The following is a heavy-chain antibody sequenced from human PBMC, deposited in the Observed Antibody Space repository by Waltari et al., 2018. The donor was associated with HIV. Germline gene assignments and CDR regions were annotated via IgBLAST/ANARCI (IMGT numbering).Heavy chain of an antibody. D-gene: IGHD6-19*01. Sequence: EVQLLESGGNLVQPGGALRLSWASSGFTFSNYAMTWVRQAPGRGLEWVSAITGTAGRTYYADSVRGRFTISRDNSKNALHLQMSGLRADDTALYYCAREVRGSSGASGVFDFWGQGTMVTVSS. V-gene: IGHV3-23*01. CDR3: AREVRGSSGASGVFDF. CDR1: GFTFSNYA. CDR2: ITGTAGRT. J-gene: IGHJ4*02.